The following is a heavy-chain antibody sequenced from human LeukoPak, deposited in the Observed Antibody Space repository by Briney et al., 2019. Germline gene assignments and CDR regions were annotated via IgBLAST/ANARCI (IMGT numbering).Heavy chain of an antibody. J-gene: IGHJ5*02. V-gene: IGHV1-46*01. Sequence: AASVKVSCKPSGYTFTSYYMHWVRQAPGQGLEWMGLINPTGGSTGYAQKFQGRVTMTRDMSTSTDYMEWSSLRSEDTTIYYCARDNSVGDIAWWFDPWGQGTLVTVSS. CDR3: ARDNSVGDIAWWFDP. D-gene: IGHD3-10*01. CDR2: INPTGGST. CDR1: GYTFTSYY.